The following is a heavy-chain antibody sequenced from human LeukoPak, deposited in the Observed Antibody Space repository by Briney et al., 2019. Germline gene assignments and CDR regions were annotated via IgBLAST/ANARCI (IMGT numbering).Heavy chain of an antibody. J-gene: IGHJ4*02. Sequence: GGSLRLSCAASGFTFSGSGMHWVRQAPGKGLEWVAFIRYHGSDKFYADSVKGRFTISRDNSKNTLYLQMNSLKTEDTAVYYCTTEGSYGGFELIDYWGQGTLVTVSS. CDR1: GFTFSGSG. CDR2: IRYHGSDK. CDR3: TTEGSYGGFELIDY. V-gene: IGHV3-30*02. D-gene: IGHD3-16*01.